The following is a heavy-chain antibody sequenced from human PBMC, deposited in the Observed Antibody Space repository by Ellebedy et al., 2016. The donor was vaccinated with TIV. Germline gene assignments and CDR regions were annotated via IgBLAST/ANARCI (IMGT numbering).Heavy chain of an antibody. CDR2: IYSGGST. D-gene: IGHD3-22*01. CDR1: GFTVSSNY. CDR3: ARDRGYYYDSSALGCFDY. J-gene: IGHJ4*02. Sequence: GESLKISXAASGFTVSSNYMSWVRQAPGKGLEWVSVIYSGGSTYYADSVKGRFTISRDNAKNSLYLQMNSLRAEDTAVYYCARDRGYYYDSSALGCFDYWGQGTLVTVSS. V-gene: IGHV3-53*01.